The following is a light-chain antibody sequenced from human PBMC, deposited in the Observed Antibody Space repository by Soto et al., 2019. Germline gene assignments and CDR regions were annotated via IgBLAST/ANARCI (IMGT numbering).Light chain of an antibody. CDR1: QSVSSN. J-gene: IGKJ4*01. CDR3: QQRSNWPLT. CDR2: DAS. Sequence: EIVMPQSPATLSVSPGEGAALSCRASQSVSSNLAWYQQTTGQAPRILIYDASNRDTGIPARFSGSGSRTDFTLTISRLEPEDFAVYYCQQRSNWPLTFGGGTKVDIK. V-gene: IGKV3-11*01.